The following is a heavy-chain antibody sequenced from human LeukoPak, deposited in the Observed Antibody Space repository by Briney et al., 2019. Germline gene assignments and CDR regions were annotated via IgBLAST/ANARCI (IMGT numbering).Heavy chain of an antibody. J-gene: IGHJ5*02. CDR3: ARSLYERNWFDP. Sequence: ASVKVSCKASGYTFTGYYMHWVRQAPGQGFEWMGWINPNSGGTNYAQKFQGRVTMTRDTSISTAYTELSRLRSDDTAVYYCARSLYERNWFDPWGQGTLVTVSS. CDR2: INPNSGGT. V-gene: IGHV1-2*02. CDR1: GYTFTGYY. D-gene: IGHD2-2*02.